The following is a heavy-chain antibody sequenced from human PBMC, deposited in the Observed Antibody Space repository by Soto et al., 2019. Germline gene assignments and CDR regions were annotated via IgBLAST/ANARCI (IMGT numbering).Heavy chain of an antibody. J-gene: IGHJ4*02. V-gene: IGHV1-69*06. CDR2: IIPSYDRT. CDR3: ARDPTNDYGDDTFDY. D-gene: IGHD4-17*01. CDR1: GYPFTTYD. Sequence: QVQLVQSGAEVKKPGASVKVSCKASGYPFTTYDISWVRQAPGQGLEYMGRIIPSYDRTKYAQKFQGRLTVTADMYTSTVYMELSSLRSEDTAVYYCARDPTNDYGDDTFDYWGQGTKVIVSS.